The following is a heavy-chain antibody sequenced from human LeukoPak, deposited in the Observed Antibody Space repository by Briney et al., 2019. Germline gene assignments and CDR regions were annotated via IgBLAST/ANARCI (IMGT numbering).Heavy chain of an antibody. V-gene: IGHV3-20*04. Sequence: GGSLRLSCAASGFTFDDYGMSWVRQAPGKGLEWVSGINWNGGSTGYADSVKGRFAISRDNAKNSLYLQMNSLRAEDTALYYCARAVGGSYSGYDYGDYWGQGTLVTVSS. CDR1: GFTFDDYG. CDR2: INWNGGST. J-gene: IGHJ4*02. D-gene: IGHD5-12*01. CDR3: ARAVGGSYSGYDYGDY.